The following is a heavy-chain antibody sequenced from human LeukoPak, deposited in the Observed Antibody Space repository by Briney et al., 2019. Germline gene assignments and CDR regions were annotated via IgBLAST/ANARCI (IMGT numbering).Heavy chain of an antibody. CDR2: ISGSGGRK. J-gene: IGHJ6*02. V-gene: IGHV3-23*01. CDR1: GFTFSSYA. CDR3: AKDYYSGSGTPGGHDYYGMDV. Sequence: GRSLRLSCAASGFTFSSYAMSWVPQAPGKGLEGVSAISGSGGRKYYADYVKGRITISRDNSKNTLYLQMNSLSADDTAVYYRAKDYYSGSGTPGGHDYYGMDVWGQGTTVTVSS. D-gene: IGHD3-10*01.